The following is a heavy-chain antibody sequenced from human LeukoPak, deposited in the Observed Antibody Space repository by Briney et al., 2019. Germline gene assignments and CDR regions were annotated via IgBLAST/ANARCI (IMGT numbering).Heavy chain of an antibody. CDR3: ARHVGYGGTYGEFDI. D-gene: IGHD1-26*01. CDR2: IYYTGAT. V-gene: IGHV4-39*01. CDR1: GGSINIINYY. Sequence: SETLSLTCTVSGGSINIINYYWGWIRQPPGKGLEWSGSIYYTGATCHNPSLKSRVTISVDTSKNQFSLKLSSVTAADTAVFYCARHVGYGGTYGEFDIWGQGTMVTVSS. J-gene: IGHJ3*02.